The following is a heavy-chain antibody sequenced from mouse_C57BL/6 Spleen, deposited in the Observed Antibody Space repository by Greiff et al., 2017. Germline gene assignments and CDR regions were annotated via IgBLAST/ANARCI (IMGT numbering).Heavy chain of an antibody. CDR2: IYLGDGDT. V-gene: IGHV1-80*01. D-gene: IGHD1-3*01. Sequence: QVQLQQSGAELVKPGASVKISCKASGYAFSSYWMNWVKQRPGKGLVGSGQIYLGDGDTNYNGKFKGKATLTADKSSSTAYMQLSSLTSEDSAVYFCARALSGGNFDYWGQGTTLTVSS. CDR3: ARALSGGNFDY. CDR1: GYAFSSYW. J-gene: IGHJ2*01.